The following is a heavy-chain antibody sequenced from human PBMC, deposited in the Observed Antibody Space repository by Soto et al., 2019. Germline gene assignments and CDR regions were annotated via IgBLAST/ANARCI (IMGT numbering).Heavy chain of an antibody. V-gene: IGHV3-33*01. CDR1: GFPFSSYG. J-gene: IGHJ6*02. Sequence: GGSLRLSCAASGFPFSSYGMHWVRQAPGKGLEWVAVIWYDGSNKYYADSVKGRFTISRDNSKNTLYLQMNSLRAEDTAVYYCARDKGAAGINAGMDVWGQGTTVTVSS. D-gene: IGHD6-13*01. CDR2: IWYDGSNK. CDR3: ARDKGAAGINAGMDV.